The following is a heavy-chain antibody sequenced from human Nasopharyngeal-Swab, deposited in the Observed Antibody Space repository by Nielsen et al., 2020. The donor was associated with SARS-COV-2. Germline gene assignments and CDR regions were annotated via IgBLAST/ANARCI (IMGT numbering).Heavy chain of an antibody. J-gene: IGHJ4*02. V-gene: IGHV3-73*01. Sequence: GGSLRLSCAASGFIFSDSAIHWVRQASGKGLEWVGRIRSKGNSYATEYAASMEGRFTISRDDSKNTAYLQMNSLITEDTAVYYCTRCGGSCYTGKDYWGQGTLVTVSS. CDR3: TRCGGSCYTGKDY. D-gene: IGHD2-15*01. CDR2: IRSKGNSYAT. CDR1: GFIFSDSA.